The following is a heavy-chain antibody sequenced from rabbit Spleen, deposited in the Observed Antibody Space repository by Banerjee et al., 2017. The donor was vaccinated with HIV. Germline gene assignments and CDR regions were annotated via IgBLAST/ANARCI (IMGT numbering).Heavy chain of an antibody. J-gene: IGHJ6*01. V-gene: IGHV1S40*01. D-gene: IGHD8-1*01. CDR1: GFSFSSNW. CDR3: ARDSGSSFSSYGMDL. CDR2: IDTSDGDT. Sequence: QSFEESGGDLVKPGGTLTLTCTVSGFSFSSNWICWVRQAPGKGLEWIACIDTSDGDTDYANWPKGRFTISKASSTTVTLQMTSLTVADTATYFCARDSGSSFSSYGMDLWGQGTLVTVS.